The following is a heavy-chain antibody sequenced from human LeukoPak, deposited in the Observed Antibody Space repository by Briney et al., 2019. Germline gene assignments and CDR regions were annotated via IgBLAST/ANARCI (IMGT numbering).Heavy chain of an antibody. Sequence: SETLSLTCTVSGGSVSSGSYYWSWIRQPPGKGLEWIGYIYYSGSTNYNPSLKSRVTISVDTSKNQFSLKLSSVTAADTAVYSCAGDKTNWFDPWGQGTLVTVSS. CDR3: AGDKTNWFDP. V-gene: IGHV4-61*01. CDR1: GGSVSSGSYY. J-gene: IGHJ5*02. CDR2: IYYSGST.